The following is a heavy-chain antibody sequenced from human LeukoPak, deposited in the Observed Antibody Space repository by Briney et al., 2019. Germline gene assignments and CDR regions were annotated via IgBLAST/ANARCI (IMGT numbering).Heavy chain of an antibody. Sequence: SETLSLTCTVSGGSISSYYWGWIRQPPGKGLEWIGSIYSSGSTYYNASLQSRVTISIEASKNQISLRLNSVTAADTAIYYCAKSGGYGLIDYWGQGTLVTVSS. J-gene: IGHJ4*02. D-gene: IGHD1-26*01. CDR1: GGSISSYY. CDR2: IYSSGST. V-gene: IGHV4-39*01. CDR3: AKSGGYGLIDY.